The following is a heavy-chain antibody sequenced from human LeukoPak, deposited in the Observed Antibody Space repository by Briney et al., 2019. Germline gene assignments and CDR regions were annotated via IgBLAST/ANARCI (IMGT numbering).Heavy chain of an antibody. CDR3: ARGGSGDDWGAY. V-gene: IGHV3-74*01. CDR2: INGEGSST. CDR1: GFTLSAYW. J-gene: IGHJ4*02. D-gene: IGHD5-12*01. Sequence: GGSLRLSCAASGFTLSAYWMHSVRQGPGKGLVWVSRINGEGSSTSYADSVKGRFTISRDNAKNTVYLQMNSLRAEDTAVYYCARGGSGDDWGAYWGQGTLVTVSS.